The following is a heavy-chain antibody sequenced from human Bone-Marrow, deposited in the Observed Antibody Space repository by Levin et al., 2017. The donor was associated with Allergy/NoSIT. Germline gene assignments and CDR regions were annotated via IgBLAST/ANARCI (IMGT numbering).Heavy chain of an antibody. CDR1: GASISSSNW. J-gene: IGHJ3*02. D-gene: IGHD1/OR15-1a*01. V-gene: IGHV4-4*02. Sequence: PSETLSLTCAVSGASISSSNWWNWVRQTPGGGLEWIGEIFHSGIANYNPSLKSRILISVEKPKNHFSLNLKSVTAADTALYYCTRRNSSWATFTFDIWGHGTMVTVS. CDR3: TRRNSSWATFTFDI. CDR2: IFHSGIA.